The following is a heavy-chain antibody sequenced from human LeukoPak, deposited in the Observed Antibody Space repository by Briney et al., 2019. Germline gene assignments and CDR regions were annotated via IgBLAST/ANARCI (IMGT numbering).Heavy chain of an antibody. CDR1: GFTVSNNY. D-gene: IGHD6-13*01. CDR3: AKDHRVDSSPD. V-gene: IGHV3-53*01. CDR2: IYSGGST. Sequence: GGSLRLSCAASGFTVSNNYMSWVRQAPGKGLEWVSIIYSGGSTYYADSVKGRFTISRDNSKNTLYLQMNSLRAEDTAVYYCAKDHRVDSSPDWGQGTLVTVSS. J-gene: IGHJ4*02.